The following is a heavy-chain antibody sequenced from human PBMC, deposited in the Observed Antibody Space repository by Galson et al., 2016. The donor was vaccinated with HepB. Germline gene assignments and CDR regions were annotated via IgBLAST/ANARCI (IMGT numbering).Heavy chain of an antibody. J-gene: IGHJ3*02. V-gene: IGHV5-10-1*04. CDR2: IDPSDSSDSQS. Sequence: QSGAEVKKPGESLRISCKGSGYSFTKYYITWVRQMPGKGLEWMGRIDPSDSSDSQSKYSPSFQGLVTISADKSISTAYLQWSSLKASDTAIYYCARRAYSFGLRGGACDIWGQGTRVTVSS. CDR1: GYSFTKYY. D-gene: IGHD3-16*01. CDR3: ARRAYSFGLRGGACDI.